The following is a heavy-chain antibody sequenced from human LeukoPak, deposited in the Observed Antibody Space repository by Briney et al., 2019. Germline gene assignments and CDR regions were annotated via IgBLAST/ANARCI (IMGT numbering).Heavy chain of an antibody. CDR1: GGSFRGYY. J-gene: IGHJ4*02. CDR2: INHSGST. V-gene: IGHV4-34*01. D-gene: IGHD1-26*01. Sequence: SETLSLTCAVYGGSFRGYYWSWIRQPPGKGLEWIGEINHSGSTNYNPSLKSRVTISVDTSKNQFSLKLSSVTAADTAVYYCARVMEGAIDYWGQGTLVTVSS. CDR3: ARVMEGAIDY.